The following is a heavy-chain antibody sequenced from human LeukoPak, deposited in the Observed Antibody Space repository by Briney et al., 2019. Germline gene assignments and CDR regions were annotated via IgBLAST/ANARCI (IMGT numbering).Heavy chain of an antibody. CDR3: ASGFYGSPGMDV. V-gene: IGHV1-3*01. D-gene: IGHD3-10*01. J-gene: IGHJ6*02. Sequence: ASVKVSCKASGYTFTSYAMHWVRQAPGQRLEWMGWINAGNGNTKYSQKFQGRVTITRDTSASTVYMELSSLRSEDTAVYYCASGFYGSPGMDVWGQGTTVTVSS. CDR2: INAGNGNT. CDR1: GYTFTSYA.